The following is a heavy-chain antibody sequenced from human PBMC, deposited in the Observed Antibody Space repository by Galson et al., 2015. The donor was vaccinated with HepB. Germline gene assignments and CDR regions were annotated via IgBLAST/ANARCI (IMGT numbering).Heavy chain of an antibody. D-gene: IGHD6-13*01. J-gene: IGHJ4*02. CDR3: ARSQQLEDNGFDY. Sequence: SVKVSCKASGSTFTGYYMHWVRQAPGQGLEWMGWINPNSGGTNYAQKFQGWVTMTRDTSISTAYMELSRLRSDDTAVYYCARSQQLEDNGFDYWGQGTLVTVSS. CDR1: GSTFTGYY. V-gene: IGHV1-2*04. CDR2: INPNSGGT.